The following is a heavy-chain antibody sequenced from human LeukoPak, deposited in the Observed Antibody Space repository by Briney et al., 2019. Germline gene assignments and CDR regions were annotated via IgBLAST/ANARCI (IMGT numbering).Heavy chain of an antibody. D-gene: IGHD6-19*01. V-gene: IGHV3-7*01. J-gene: IGHJ6*02. CDR2: IKQDGSEK. Sequence: PGGSLRLSCAASGFTFSSYWMSWVRQAPGKGLEWVANIKQDGSEKYYVDSVKGRFTISRDNAKNSLYLQMNSLRAEDTAVYYCALAAHYYYYGMDVWGQGTTVTVSS. CDR3: ALAAHYYYYGMDV. CDR1: GFTFSSYW.